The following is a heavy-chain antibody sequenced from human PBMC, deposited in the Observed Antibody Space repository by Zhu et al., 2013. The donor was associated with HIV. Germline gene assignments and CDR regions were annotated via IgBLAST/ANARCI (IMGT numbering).Heavy chain of an antibody. J-gene: IGHJ6*02. V-gene: IGHV1-69*01. D-gene: IGHD6-6*01. CDR2: FVPISGSP. CDR3: ARDCREDYTSSCFSGMDV. CDR1: GGSFSNYG. Sequence: QVQLVQSGAEVQKPGSSVKVSCKASGGSFSNYGISWVRQAPGQGLEWMGGFVPISGSPNYAQKFQGRVTITADESTTTAYMEVNSLRSDDTAVYYCARDCREDYTSSCFSGMDVWGQGTTVIVSS.